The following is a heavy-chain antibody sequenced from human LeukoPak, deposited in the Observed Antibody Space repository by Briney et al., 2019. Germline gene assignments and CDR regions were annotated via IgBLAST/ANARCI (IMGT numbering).Heavy chain of an antibody. D-gene: IGHD4-11*01. J-gene: IGHJ4*02. CDR2: IYTSGST. Sequence: SETLSLTCTVSGGSISSGSYYWSWIRQPAGKGLEWIGRIYTSGSTNYNPSLKSRVTTSVDTSKNQFSLKLSSVTAADTAVYYCARGGLSTVTTEPFDYWGQGTLVTVSS. CDR1: GGSISSGSYY. CDR3: ARGGLSTVTTEPFDY. V-gene: IGHV4-61*02.